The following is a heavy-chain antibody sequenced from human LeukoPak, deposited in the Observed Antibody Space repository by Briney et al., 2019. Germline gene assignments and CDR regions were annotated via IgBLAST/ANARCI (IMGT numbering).Heavy chain of an antibody. CDR1: GGSISSYY. CDR3: ARNGRGDYYGSGSYSLNWFDP. J-gene: IGHJ5*02. Sequence: PSEALSLTCTASGGSISSYYWSWIRQPPGQGLEWIGYIYYSGSTNYNPSTKSRVTISVDTSKNQFSLKLSSVTAADTAVHYCARNGRGDYYGSGSYSLNWFDPWGQGTLVTVSS. D-gene: IGHD3-10*01. CDR2: IYYSGST. V-gene: IGHV4-59*12.